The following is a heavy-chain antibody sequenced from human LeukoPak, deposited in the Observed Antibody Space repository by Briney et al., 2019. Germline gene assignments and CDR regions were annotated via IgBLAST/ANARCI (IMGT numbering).Heavy chain of an antibody. CDR1: GGSFSGYY. CDR2: INHSGST. J-gene: IGHJ4*02. CDR3: ARERTFGYSYFDY. V-gene: IGHV4-34*01. Sequence: SETLSLTCAVYGGSFSGYYWSWIRQPPGKGLEWIGEINHSGSTNYNPSLKSRVTISVDTSKNQFSLKLSSVTAADTAVYYCARERTFGYSYFDYWGQGTLVTVSS. D-gene: IGHD5-18*01.